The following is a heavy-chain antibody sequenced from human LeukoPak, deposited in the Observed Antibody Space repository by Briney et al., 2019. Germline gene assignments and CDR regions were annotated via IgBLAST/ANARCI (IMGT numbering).Heavy chain of an antibody. CDR2: INHSGST. V-gene: IGHV4-34*01. J-gene: IGHJ4*02. CDR3: ARGQGSSDY. CDR1: GGSFSCYY. Sequence: ETLSLTFAVYGGSFSCYYWSWIRQPPGQGLEWIGEINHSGSTNYNPSLKSRVTISVDTSKNQFSLKLSSVTAADTAVYYCARGQGSSDYGGQGTLVTVSA.